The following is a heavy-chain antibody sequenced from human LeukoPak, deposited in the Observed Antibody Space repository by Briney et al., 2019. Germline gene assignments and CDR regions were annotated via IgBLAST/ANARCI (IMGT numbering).Heavy chain of an antibody. D-gene: IGHD2-2*01. Sequence: SVKVSCKASGGTFTSHTITWVRQASGQGLEWMGGTIPFLGAAHTAQKFQGRVTITTDESTDTAYLELSGLRSEDTAVYYCATDRNLEDCRSSSCYGVWAFNVWGQGTMVTVSS. CDR3: ATDRNLEDCRSSSCYGVWAFNV. V-gene: IGHV1-69*05. CDR2: TIPFLGAA. CDR1: GGTFTSHT. J-gene: IGHJ3*01.